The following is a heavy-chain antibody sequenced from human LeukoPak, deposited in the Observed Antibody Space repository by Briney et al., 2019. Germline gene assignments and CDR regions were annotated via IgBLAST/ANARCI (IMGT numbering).Heavy chain of an antibody. J-gene: IGHJ6*03. CDR3: TTALLLSSSRYYYYMDV. V-gene: IGHV3-15*01. Sequence: GGSLRLSCAASGFTFSNAWMSWVRQAPGKGLEWVGRIKSKTDGGTTDYAAPVKGRFTISRDDSKNTLYLQMNSLKTGEDTAVYYCTTALLLSSSRYYYYMDVWGKGTTVTVSS. CDR1: GFTFSNAW. D-gene: IGHD2-2*01. CDR2: IKSKTDGGTT.